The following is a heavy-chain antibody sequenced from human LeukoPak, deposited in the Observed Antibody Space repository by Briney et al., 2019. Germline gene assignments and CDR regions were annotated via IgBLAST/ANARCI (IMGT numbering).Heavy chain of an antibody. V-gene: IGHV3-33*06. Sequence: GGSLRLSCAASGFTFSSYGMHWVRQAPGKGLEWVAVIWYDGSNKYYADSVKGRFTISRDNSKNTLYLQMNSLRAEDTAVYYCAKYYYDSSGIDYWGQETLVTVSS. CDR2: IWYDGSNK. CDR1: GFTFSSYG. J-gene: IGHJ4*02. D-gene: IGHD3-22*01. CDR3: AKYYYDSSGIDY.